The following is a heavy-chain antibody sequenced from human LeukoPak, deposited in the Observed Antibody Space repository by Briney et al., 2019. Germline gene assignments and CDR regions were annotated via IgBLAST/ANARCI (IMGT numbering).Heavy chain of an antibody. J-gene: IGHJ5*02. D-gene: IGHD3-10*01. CDR1: GDSISSGDYY. CDR2: IYYSGST. Sequence: PSQTLSLTCTVSGDSISSGDYYWGWIRQPPGKGLEWIGSIYYSGSTYYNPSLKSRVTISVDTSKNQFSLKLSSVTAADTAVYYCARPKILLWFGEFPSPGWFDPWGQGTLVTVSS. V-gene: IGHV4-39*01. CDR3: ARPKILLWFGEFPSPGWFDP.